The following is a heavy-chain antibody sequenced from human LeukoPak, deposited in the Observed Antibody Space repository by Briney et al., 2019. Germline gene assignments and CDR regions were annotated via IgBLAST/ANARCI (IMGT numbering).Heavy chain of an antibody. D-gene: IGHD3-22*01. V-gene: IGHV1-69*06. CDR2: IIPIFGTA. CDR3: ARGWDYDSGGRPTAYVY. CDR1: GGTFSNYA. J-gene: IGHJ4*02. Sequence: ASVKVSCKASGGTFSNYAINWVRQAPGQGLEWVGGIIPIFGTANYAQKFQGRVTITADKSTSTVYMELNSLKSEDTAVHYCARGWDYDSGGRPTAYVYWGQGTLVTVSS.